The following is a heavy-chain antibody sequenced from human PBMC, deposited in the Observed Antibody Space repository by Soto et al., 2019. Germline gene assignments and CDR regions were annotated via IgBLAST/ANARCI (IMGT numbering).Heavy chain of an antibody. CDR1: GFTFSSYS. J-gene: IGHJ4*02. CDR3: ARSRDYYDSSGYIFDY. D-gene: IGHD3-22*01. V-gene: IGHV3-21*01. CDR2: ISSSSSYI. Sequence: PGGSLRLSCAASGFTFSSYSMNWVRQAPGKGLEWVSSISSSSSYIYYADSVKGRFTISRDNAKNSLYLQMNSLRAEDTAVYYCARSRDYYDSSGYIFDYWGQGTLVTVSS.